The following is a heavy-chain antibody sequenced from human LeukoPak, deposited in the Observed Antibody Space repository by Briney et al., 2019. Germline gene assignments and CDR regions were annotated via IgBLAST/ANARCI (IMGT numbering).Heavy chain of an antibody. CDR1: GFTFDDYA. D-gene: IGHD1-26*01. CDR3: AKGTVGATRAAFDI. CDR2: ISWNSGSI. Sequence: GGSLRLSCAASGFTFDDYAMHWVRQAPGKGLEWVSGISWNSGSIGYADSVKGRFAISRDNAKNSLYLQMNSLRAEDMALYYCAKGTVGATRAAFDIWGQGTMVTVSS. J-gene: IGHJ3*02. V-gene: IGHV3-9*03.